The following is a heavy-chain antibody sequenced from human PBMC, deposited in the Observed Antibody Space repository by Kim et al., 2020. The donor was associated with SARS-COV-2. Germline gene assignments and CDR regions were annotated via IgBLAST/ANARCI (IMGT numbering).Heavy chain of an antibody. Sequence: GGSLRLSCAASGFTFSSYGMHWVRQAPGKGLEWVAVISYDGSNKYYADSVKGRFTISRDNSKNTLYLQMNSLRAEDTAVYYCAKVDTAMVTLFPVCDYWGQGTLVTVPS. D-gene: IGHD5-18*01. CDR2: ISYDGSNK. CDR3: AKVDTAMVTLFPVCDY. CDR1: GFTFSSYG. J-gene: IGHJ4*02. V-gene: IGHV3-30*18.